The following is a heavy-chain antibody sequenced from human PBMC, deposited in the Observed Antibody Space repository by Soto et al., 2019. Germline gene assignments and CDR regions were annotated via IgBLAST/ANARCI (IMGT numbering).Heavy chain of an antibody. J-gene: IGHJ6*02. CDR3: VAVSLYYCGMDV. Sequence: GGSLRLSCAASGFTFSSYAMHWVRQAPGKGLEWVAVISYDGSNKYYADSVKGRFTISRDNSKNTLYLQMNSLRAEDTAVYYGVAVSLYYCGMDVWGQGTTVTVSS. V-gene: IGHV3-30-3*01. D-gene: IGHD3-3*01. CDR2: ISYDGSNK. CDR1: GFTFSSYA.